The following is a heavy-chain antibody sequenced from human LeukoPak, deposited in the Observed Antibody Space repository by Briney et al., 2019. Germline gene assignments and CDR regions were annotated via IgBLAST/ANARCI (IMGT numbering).Heavy chain of an antibody. CDR1: GASISSSSYY. Sequence: PSETLSLTCTVSGASISSSSYYWGWIRQPPGKGLEWIGSIYYSGSTFYTPSLKSRVTISVDTSKNQFSLKLSSVTAADTAVYSCASLTRITIFGVVIRGHFDYWGQGTLVTVSS. J-gene: IGHJ4*02. CDR3: ASLTRITIFGVVIRGHFDY. V-gene: IGHV4-39*01. CDR2: IYYSGST. D-gene: IGHD3-3*01.